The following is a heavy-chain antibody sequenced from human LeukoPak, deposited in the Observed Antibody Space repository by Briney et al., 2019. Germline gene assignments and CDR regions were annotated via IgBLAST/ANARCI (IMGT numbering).Heavy chain of an antibody. D-gene: IGHD6-19*01. CDR2: INPNSGGT. J-gene: IGHJ4*02. CDR3: ASPARYSSGWYFDY. CDR1: GYTFTGYY. Sequence: ASVKVSCKTSGYTFTGYYMHWVRQAPGQGLEWMGWINPNSGGTNYAQKFQGRVTMTRDTSISTAYMELSRLRSDDTAVYYCASPARYSSGWYFDYWGQGTLVTVSS. V-gene: IGHV1-2*02.